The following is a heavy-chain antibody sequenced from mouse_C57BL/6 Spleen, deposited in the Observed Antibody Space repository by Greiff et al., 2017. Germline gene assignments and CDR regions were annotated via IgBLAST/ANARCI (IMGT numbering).Heavy chain of an antibody. J-gene: IGHJ3*01. CDR2: IYPGDGDT. D-gene: IGHD1-2*01. CDR3: AGWVFAY. Sequence: VQLQESGPELVKPGASVKISCKASGYAFSSSWMNWVKQRPGKGLEWIGRIYPGDGDTNYNGKFKGKATLTADKSSSTAYMQLSSLTSEDSAVYFCAGWVFAYWGQGTLVTVSA. V-gene: IGHV1-82*01. CDR1: GYAFSSSW.